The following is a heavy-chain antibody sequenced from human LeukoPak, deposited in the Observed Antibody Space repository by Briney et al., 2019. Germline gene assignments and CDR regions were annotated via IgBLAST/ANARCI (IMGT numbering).Heavy chain of an antibody. J-gene: IGHJ3*02. V-gene: IGHV1-69*05. CDR3: ARDGSVGATIGAFDI. Sequence: SVKVSCKASGYTFTGYYMHWVRQAPGQGLEWMGGIIPIFGTANYAQKFQGRVTIATDESTSTAYMELSSLRSEDTAVYYCARDGSVGATIGAFDIRGQGTMVTVSS. CDR2: IIPIFGTA. D-gene: IGHD1-26*01. CDR1: GYTFTGYY.